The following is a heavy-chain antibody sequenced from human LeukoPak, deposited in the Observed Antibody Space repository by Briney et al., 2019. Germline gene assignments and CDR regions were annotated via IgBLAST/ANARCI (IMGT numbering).Heavy chain of an antibody. CDR2: ISPSGAST. CDR1: GYTFTNYY. D-gene: IGHD2-15*01. Sequence: EASVKVSCKASGYTFTNYYMHWVRQAPGQGLEWMGMISPSGASTSYAQKFQGRVTMTRDVSTSTVYMELSSLRSEDTAVYYCARHTTGCNSPRDSFNIWGQGTMVTVSS. CDR3: ARHTTGCNSPRDSFNI. J-gene: IGHJ3*02. V-gene: IGHV1-46*01.